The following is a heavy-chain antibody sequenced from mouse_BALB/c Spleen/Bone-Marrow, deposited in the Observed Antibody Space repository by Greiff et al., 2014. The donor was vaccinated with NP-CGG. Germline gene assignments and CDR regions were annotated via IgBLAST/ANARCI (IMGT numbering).Heavy chain of an antibody. CDR2: IYPGDDNT. J-gene: IGHJ4*01. CDR3: ARGGGYAMDY. CDR1: GYTFTSYD. V-gene: IGHV1S56*01. Sequence: QVQLQQSGPELVKPGALVKISCKASGYTFTSYDINWGKQKPGQGLEGIGWIYPGDDNTKYNEKFKGKATLTADKSSNTAYMQLSSLTSENSAVYFCARGGGYAMDYWGQGTSVTVSS.